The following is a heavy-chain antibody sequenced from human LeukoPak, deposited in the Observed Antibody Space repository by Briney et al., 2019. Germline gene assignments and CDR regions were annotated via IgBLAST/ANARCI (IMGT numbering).Heavy chain of an antibody. CDR2: ISSSSSYI. Sequence: PGGSLRLSCAASGFTFSSYSMNWVRQAPGKGLEWVSSISSSSSYIYYADSVKGRFTISRDNAKNSLYLQMNSLRAEDTAVYYCAREGGATVTPQAFDYWGQGTLVTVSS. CDR3: AREGGATVTPQAFDY. V-gene: IGHV3-21*01. J-gene: IGHJ4*02. D-gene: IGHD4-17*01. CDR1: GFTFSSYS.